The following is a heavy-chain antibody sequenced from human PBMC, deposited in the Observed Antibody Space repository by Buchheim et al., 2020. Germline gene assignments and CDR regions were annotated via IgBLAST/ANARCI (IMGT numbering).Heavy chain of an antibody. D-gene: IGHD3-3*01. Sequence: QVQLQESGPGLVKPSQTLSLTCTVSGGSISSGDYYWSWIRQPPGKGLEWIGYIYYSGSTYYNPSLKSRVTISVDTAKNQVSLKLSSVTAADTAVYYCARLTYYDFWSGYFVPYYYYGMDVWGQGTT. CDR3: ARLTYYDFWSGYFVPYYYYGMDV. CDR1: GGSISSGDYY. J-gene: IGHJ6*02. V-gene: IGHV4-30-4*01. CDR2: IYYSGST.